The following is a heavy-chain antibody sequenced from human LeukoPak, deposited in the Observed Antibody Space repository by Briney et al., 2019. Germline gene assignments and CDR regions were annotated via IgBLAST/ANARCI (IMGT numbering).Heavy chain of an antibody. CDR2: IYSGGST. Sequence: GGSLRLSCAASGFTVSSNYMSWVRQAPGKGLEWVSVIYSGGSTYYADSVKGRFTISRDNSKNTLYLQMNSLRAEDTAVYYCARDYYDSSGHDYWGQGTLVTVSS. CDR1: GFTVSSNY. J-gene: IGHJ4*02. V-gene: IGHV3-66*01. CDR3: ARDYYDSSGHDY. D-gene: IGHD3-22*01.